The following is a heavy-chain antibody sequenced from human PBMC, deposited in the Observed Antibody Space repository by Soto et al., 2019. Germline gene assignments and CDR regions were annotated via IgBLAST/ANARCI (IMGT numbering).Heavy chain of an antibody. J-gene: IGHJ4*02. CDR2: INHSGST. D-gene: IGHD3-16*01. CDR3: ARDKITGLFDY. Sequence: PSETLSLTCALHGMSFSGHYRDWIRQPPGTGLEWIGEINHSGSTNYNPSLKSRVTISVDTSKNQFSLKLTSVTAADTAVYYCARDKITGLFDYWGQGTLVSVS. V-gene: IGHV4-34*01. CDR1: GMSFSGHY.